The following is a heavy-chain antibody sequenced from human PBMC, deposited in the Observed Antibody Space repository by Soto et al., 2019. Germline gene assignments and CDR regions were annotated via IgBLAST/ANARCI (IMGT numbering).Heavy chain of an antibody. CDR1: GGSISSYY. CDR3: ARYKSNYYYGMDV. J-gene: IGHJ6*02. Sequence: TSETLSLTCTVSGGSISSYYWSWIRQPPGKGLEWIGYIYYSGITNYNPSLKSRVTISVDTSKNQFSLKLSSVTAADTAVYYCARYKSNYYYGMDVWGQGTTGTVSS. D-gene: IGHD1-20*01. CDR2: IYYSGIT. V-gene: IGHV4-59*01.